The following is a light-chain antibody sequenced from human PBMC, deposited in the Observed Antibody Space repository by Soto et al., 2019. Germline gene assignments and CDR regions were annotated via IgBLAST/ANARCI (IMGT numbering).Light chain of an antibody. J-gene: IGLJ3*02. V-gene: IGLV2-14*01. Sequence: SALTQPASVSGSPGQSITISCTGTSSDIGGYKYVSWYQHHPGQAPKLMIHAVNSRPSGVSTRFSGSKSGNTASLTISGLQPEDEADYYCSSYTSSSTWVFGGGTKLTVL. CDR2: AVN. CDR1: SSDIGGYKY. CDR3: SSYTSSSTWV.